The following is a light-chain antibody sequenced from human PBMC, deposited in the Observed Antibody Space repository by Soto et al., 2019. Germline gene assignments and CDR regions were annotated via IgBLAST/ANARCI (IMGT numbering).Light chain of an antibody. CDR2: GAS. J-gene: IGKJ3*01. CDR3: QQYGNAPFT. CDR1: QSVSSSY. Sequence: EIVLTQSPGTLSFSPGERATLTCRASQSVSSSYLAWFQQKPGQAPRLLIYGASSRATGIPDRFSGSGSGTDLTLTISRLEPEDFAVYYCQQYGNAPFTFGPGTKGDIK. V-gene: IGKV3-20*01.